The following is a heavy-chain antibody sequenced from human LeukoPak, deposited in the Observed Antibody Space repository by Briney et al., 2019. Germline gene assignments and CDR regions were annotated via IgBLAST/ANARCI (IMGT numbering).Heavy chain of an antibody. CDR3: ARSPHSI. J-gene: IGHJ4*02. CDR1: GGSISSGGYS. Sequence: PSETLSLTCAVSGGSISSGGYSWSWIRQPPGKGLEWIGYIYHSGSTYYNPSLKSRVTTSVDKSKNQFSLKLSSVTAADTAVYYCARSPHSIWGQGTLVTVSS. CDR2: IYHSGST. V-gene: IGHV4-30-2*01.